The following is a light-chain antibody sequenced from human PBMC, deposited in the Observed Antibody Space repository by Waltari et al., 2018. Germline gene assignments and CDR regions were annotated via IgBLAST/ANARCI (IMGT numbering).Light chain of an antibody. V-gene: IGKV3-20*01. CDR1: QSVSRS. CDR2: GAS. Sequence: IVLTQSPGTLSLSPGERATLSCRASQSVSRSLAWYQPKPGQAPKLLIYGASTRANAIPDRLNGSGSGTDFSLTISSLEPEEFAIYLCQHYVRLPATFGQGTKVEIK. J-gene: IGKJ1*01. CDR3: QHYVRLPAT.